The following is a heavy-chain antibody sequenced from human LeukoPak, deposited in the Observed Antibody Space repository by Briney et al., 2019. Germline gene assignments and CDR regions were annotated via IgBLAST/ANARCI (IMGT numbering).Heavy chain of an antibody. V-gene: IGHV4-39*01. CDR2: IYYSGST. J-gene: IGHJ5*02. Sequence: SETLSLTCTVSGGSISSSSYYWGWIRQPPGKGLEWIGSIYYSGSTYYNPSLKSRVTISVDTSRNQFSVKLSSVTAADTAVYYCARHRWIVGGTSWFDPWGQGTLVTVSS. CDR3: ARHRWIVGGTSWFDP. D-gene: IGHD1-26*01. CDR1: GGSISSSSYY.